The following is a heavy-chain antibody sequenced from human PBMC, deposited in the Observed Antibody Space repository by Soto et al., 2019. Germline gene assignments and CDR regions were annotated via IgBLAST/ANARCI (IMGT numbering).Heavy chain of an antibody. CDR2: ISSNGGST. D-gene: IGHD1-7*01. Sequence: GGSLRLSCAASGFTFSSYAMHWVRQAPGKGLEYVSAISSNGGSTYYADSVKGRFTISRDNSKNTLYLQMGSLRAEDMAVYDCARDKRITGTSESVVDVWGKGTTVTVSS. CDR1: GFTFSSYA. CDR3: ARDKRITGTSESVVDV. J-gene: IGHJ6*04. V-gene: IGHV3-64*02.